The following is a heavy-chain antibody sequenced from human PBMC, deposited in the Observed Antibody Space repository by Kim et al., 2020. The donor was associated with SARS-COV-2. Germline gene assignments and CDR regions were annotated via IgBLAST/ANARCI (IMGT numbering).Heavy chain of an antibody. J-gene: IGHJ3*02. CDR2: ISRNSRGI. CDR1: GFTFEDYA. CDR3: AKDMSSSGWDDAFDI. Sequence: GGSLRLSCAVSGFTFEDYAMHWVRQAPGKGLEWVSGISRNSRGIGYADSVKGRSTISRDNAKKSLYLQMTRLRAEDTALYYCAKDMSSSGWDDAFDIWGQGTLVTVSS. D-gene: IGHD6-19*01. V-gene: IGHV3-9*01.